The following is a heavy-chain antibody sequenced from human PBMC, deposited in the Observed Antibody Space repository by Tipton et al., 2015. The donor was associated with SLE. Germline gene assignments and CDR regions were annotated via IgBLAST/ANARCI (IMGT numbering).Heavy chain of an antibody. V-gene: IGHV3-30*02. Sequence: SGFTFSAFGMHWVRQAPGAGLEWVAGIRYDGTNQNYADSLKGRFTISRDNAKSSLYLQMNSLRVEDTAFYYCTKGETGTISTWGQGTLVTVSS. CDR1: GFTFSAFG. D-gene: IGHD1-7*01. CDR2: IRYDGTNQ. J-gene: IGHJ5*02. CDR3: TKGETGTIST.